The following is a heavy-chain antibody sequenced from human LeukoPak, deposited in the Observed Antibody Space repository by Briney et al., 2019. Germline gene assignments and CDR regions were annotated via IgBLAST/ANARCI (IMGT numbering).Heavy chain of an antibody. D-gene: IGHD3-22*01. CDR2: IYYSGST. Sequence: SETLSLTCTVSGGSISSYSWSWTRQPPGKVLEWIGYIYYSGSTNYNPSLKSRVTISVDTSKNQFSLKLSSVTAADTAVYYCARDGSGYYYPHYYFDYWGQGTLVTVSS. J-gene: IGHJ4*02. CDR3: ARDGSGYYYPHYYFDY. V-gene: IGHV4-59*01. CDR1: GGSISSYS.